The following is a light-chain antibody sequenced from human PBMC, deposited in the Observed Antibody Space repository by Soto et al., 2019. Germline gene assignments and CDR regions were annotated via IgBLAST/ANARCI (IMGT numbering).Light chain of an antibody. J-gene: IGKJ2*01. Sequence: DIVMTQSPDSLAVSLGERATINCKSSQSVFYDSNNKNYLAWYQQKPGQPPKLLIYWASIRESGVPDRFSGSGSETDFTLTISRVQAADVAVYYCKQYYTTPPFFGQGTKLAIK. V-gene: IGKV4-1*01. CDR3: KQYYTTPPF. CDR1: QSVFYDSNNKNY. CDR2: WAS.